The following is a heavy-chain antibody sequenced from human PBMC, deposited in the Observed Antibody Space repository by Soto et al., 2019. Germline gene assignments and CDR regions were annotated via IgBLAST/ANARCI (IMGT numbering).Heavy chain of an antibody. J-gene: IGHJ3*02. D-gene: IGHD1-26*01. CDR2: ISGSGDNT. CDR3: AKDRGSGSYGGNAFDI. CDR1: GFTFSSYA. V-gene: IGHV3-23*01. Sequence: EVQLLESGGGLVQPGGSLRLSCAASGFTFSSYAMSWVRQAPGKGLEWVSAISGSGDNTYYADSVKGRFTISRDNSKNTLYLQMNSLRAEDTAVFYCAKDRGSGSYGGNAFDIWGQGAMVTVSS.